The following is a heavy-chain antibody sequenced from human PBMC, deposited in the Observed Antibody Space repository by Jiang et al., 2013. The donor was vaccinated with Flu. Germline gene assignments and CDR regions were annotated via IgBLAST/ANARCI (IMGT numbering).Heavy chain of an antibody. J-gene: IGHJ5*02. D-gene: IGHD6-19*01. CDR1: GYTFSDYG. CDR2: ISAYKNKT. CDR3: ARASFERIALSGTGGRGWLDP. V-gene: IGHV1-18*01. Sequence: GAEVKKPGASVKVSCKASGYTFSDYGISWVRQAPGQGLEWMAWISAYKNKTVSAQKFQDRVTMTTDTSTSTAYMELRSLRSDDTAVYYCARASFERIALSGTGGRGWLDPWGQGTLVIVSS.